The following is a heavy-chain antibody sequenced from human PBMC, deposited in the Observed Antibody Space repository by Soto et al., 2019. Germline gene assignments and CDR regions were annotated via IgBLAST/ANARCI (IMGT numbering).Heavy chain of an antibody. D-gene: IGHD3-16*01. CDR2: LSGSVGNT. CDR3: AKDYTLGDVHSGNPADY. V-gene: IGHV3-23*01. J-gene: IGHJ4*02. Sequence: EVQLLESGGGLVQPGGYLRLSCAASGFTVSSYAMSWVREAPGKGLEWVLALSGSVGNTYYADSVKGRFTISRDNSKNTFYLQMNSLRAEDTAVYYCAKDYTLGDVHSGNPADYWGQGTLVTVSS. CDR1: GFTVSSYA.